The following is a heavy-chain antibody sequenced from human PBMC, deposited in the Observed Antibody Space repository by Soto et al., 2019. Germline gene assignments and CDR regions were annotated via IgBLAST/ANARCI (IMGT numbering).Heavy chain of an antibody. CDR1: GYTFTNYG. J-gene: IGHJ6*02. V-gene: IGHV1-18*01. D-gene: IGHD2-21*01. CDR2: INVYNGNT. CDR3: ARDPLIVAVSSDYGMDV. Sequence: QVQLVQSGAEVKKPGASVKVSCKASGYTFTNYGINLVRQAPGQGLEWMGWINVYNGNTNYAQSLQGRVTMTTDTSTNTAYMELRSLRSDDTAVYYCARDPLIVAVSSDYGMDVWGQGTTVTVSS.